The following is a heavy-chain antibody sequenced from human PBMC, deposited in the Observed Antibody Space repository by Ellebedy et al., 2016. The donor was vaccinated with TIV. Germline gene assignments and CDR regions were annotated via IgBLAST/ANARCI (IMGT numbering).Heavy chain of an antibody. V-gene: IGHV4-59*01. J-gene: IGHJ2*01. CDR1: GGSISGYH. Sequence: MPSETLSLTCTVSGGSISGYHWSWIRQPPGKGLEWIASIYYSGTTNYNPSLKSRVTISVDTSKNQISLTLMSSVSAADTAVYYCARVAITAAVGGGFFDLWGRGTLVTVSS. CDR3: ARVAITAAVGGGFFDL. D-gene: IGHD6-13*01. CDR2: IYYSGTT.